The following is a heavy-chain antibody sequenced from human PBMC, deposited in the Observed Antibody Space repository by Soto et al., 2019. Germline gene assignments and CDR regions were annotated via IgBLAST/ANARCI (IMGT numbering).Heavy chain of an antibody. CDR2: IIPIFGTA. D-gene: IGHD1-26*01. J-gene: IGHJ3*02. CDR3: ARDVRSGSYYEDDAFDI. V-gene: IGHV1-69*13. Sequence: RASVKVSCKASGCTFSSYAISWVRQARGQGLEWMGGIIPIFGTANYAQKFQGRVTITADESTSTAYMELSSLRSEETAVYYCARDVRSGSYYEDDAFDIWGQGTIVTVSS. CDR1: GCTFSSYA.